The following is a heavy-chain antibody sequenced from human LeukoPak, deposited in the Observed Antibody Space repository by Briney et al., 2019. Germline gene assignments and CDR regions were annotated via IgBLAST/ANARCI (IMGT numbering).Heavy chain of an antibody. D-gene: IGHD3-9*01. CDR1: GFTFSSYW. V-gene: IGHV3-7*01. CDR3: ARRGAQRYFDWPHLDANWFDP. J-gene: IGHJ5*02. CDR2: IKQDGSEK. Sequence: GGSLRLSCAASGFTFSSYWMSWVRQAPGKGLEWVANIKQDGSEKYYVDSVKGRFTISRDNAKNSLYLQMNSLRAEDTAVYYCARRGAQRYFDWPHLDANWFDPWGQGTLVTVSS.